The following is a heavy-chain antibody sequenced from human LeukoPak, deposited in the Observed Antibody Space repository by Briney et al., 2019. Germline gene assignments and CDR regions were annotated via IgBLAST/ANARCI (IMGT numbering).Heavy chain of an antibody. Sequence: GESLKISCKGSGYSFTSYWIGWVRQMPGKGLEWMGIIYPRDSDTRYSPSCQGQVTISADKVISTAYLQWSSLKASDTAMYYCARGYCSGGSCYSRGYYFDYWGQGTLVTVSS. CDR1: GYSFTSYW. CDR2: IYPRDSDT. J-gene: IGHJ4*02. CDR3: ARGYCSGGSCYSRGYYFDY. V-gene: IGHV5-51*01. D-gene: IGHD2-15*01.